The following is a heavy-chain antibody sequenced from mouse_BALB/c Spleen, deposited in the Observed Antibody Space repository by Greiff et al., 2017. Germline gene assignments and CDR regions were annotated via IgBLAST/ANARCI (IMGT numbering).Heavy chain of an antibody. J-gene: IGHJ3*01. CDR2: IWSGGST. Sequence: QVQLKESGPGLVQPSQSLSITCTVSGFSLTSYGVHWVRQSPGKGLEWLGVIWSGGSTDYNAAFISRLSTSKDNSKCQVFFKMNSLQADDTAIYYGARNWRILAPWFAYWGQGTLVTVSA. V-gene: IGHV2-4-1*01. CDR1: GFSLTSYG. CDR3: ARNWRILAPWFAY.